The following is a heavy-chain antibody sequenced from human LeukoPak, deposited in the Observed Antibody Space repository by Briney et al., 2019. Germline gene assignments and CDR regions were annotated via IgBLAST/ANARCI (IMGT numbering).Heavy chain of an antibody. CDR1: GFTFGDHA. CDR3: TRGPIQLWIHNSMDV. J-gene: IGHJ6*02. CDR2: IRSKAYGGTT. D-gene: IGHD5-18*01. V-gene: IGHV3-49*04. Sequence: GRSLRLSCTASGFTFGDHAMSWVRQAPGKGLEWVGFIRSKAYGGTTEYAASVKGRFTISRDDSKSIAYLQVNSLKTEDTAVYYCTRGPIQLWIHNSMDVWGQGTTVTVSS.